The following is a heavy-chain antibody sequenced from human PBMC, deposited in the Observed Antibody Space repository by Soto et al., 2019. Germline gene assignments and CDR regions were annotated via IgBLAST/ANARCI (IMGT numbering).Heavy chain of an antibody. CDR3: ARRGSSSTFGY. V-gene: IGHV4-39*01. Sequence: QLQLQESGPGLVKPSETLSLTCTVSGGSISSSSYYWGWIRQPPGKGLEWIGNIYYSGSAYYNPSLKSLVTISVDTSKNQFSLKLSSVTAADTAVYYCARRGSSSTFGYWGQGTLVTVSS. J-gene: IGHJ4*02. D-gene: IGHD6-6*01. CDR2: IYYSGSA. CDR1: GGSISSSSYY.